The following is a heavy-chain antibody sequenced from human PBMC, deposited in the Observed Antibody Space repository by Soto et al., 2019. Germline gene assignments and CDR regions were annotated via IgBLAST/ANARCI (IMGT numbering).Heavy chain of an antibody. D-gene: IGHD6-6*01. J-gene: IGHJ6*02. CDR3: ARVIAARLYYYGMDV. Sequence: PGGSLRLSCAASGFTFENYWMTWFRQAPGEGLEWVANIKQDGSEKNYVGSVKGRFTIFRDNAKKSVYLQMNSLRAEDTAVYSCARVIAARLYYYGMDVWGQGTTVTVSS. CDR1: GFTFENYW. CDR2: IKQDGSEK. V-gene: IGHV3-7*01.